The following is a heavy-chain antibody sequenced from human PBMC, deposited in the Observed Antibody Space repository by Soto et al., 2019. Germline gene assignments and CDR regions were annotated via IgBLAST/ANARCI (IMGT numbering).Heavy chain of an antibody. CDR1: GFTFSNAW. D-gene: IGHD5-12*01. Sequence: PGGSLRLSCAASGFTFSNAWMSWVRQAPGKGLEWVGRIKSKTNGGTTDYAAPVKGRFTISRDDSKDTLYLQMNSLKTEDTAMYYCTTYSGNDLLEYWGQGTLVTV. CDR2: IKSKTNGGTT. CDR3: TTYSGNDLLEY. J-gene: IGHJ4*02. V-gene: IGHV3-15*01.